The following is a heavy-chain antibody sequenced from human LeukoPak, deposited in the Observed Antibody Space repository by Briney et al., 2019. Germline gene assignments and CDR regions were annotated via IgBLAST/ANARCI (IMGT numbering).Heavy chain of an antibody. J-gene: IGHJ4*02. CDR2: VYTSGSS. V-gene: IGHV4-4*09. Sequence: SETLSLTCTVSGASISSFYWSWIRQPPGKGLEWIGYVYTSGSSNYSPSLLSRVTISIDTSKNQLSLKLSSVTAADTAVYYCARGNILSGYCFDFWGQGALVTVSS. D-gene: IGHD3-9*01. CDR3: ARGNILSGYCFDF. CDR1: GASISSFY.